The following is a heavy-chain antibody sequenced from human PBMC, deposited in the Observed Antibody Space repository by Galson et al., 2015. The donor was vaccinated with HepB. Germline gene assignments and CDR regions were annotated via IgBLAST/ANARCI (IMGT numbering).Heavy chain of an antibody. CDR2: ISGSGGST. V-gene: IGHV3-23*01. Sequence: SLRLSCAASGFTFSSYAMSWVRQAPGKGLEWVSAISGSGGSTYYADSVKGRFTISRDNSKNTLYLQMNSLRAEDTAVYYCAKDPTYYYDSSGYYAYWGQGTLVTVSS. J-gene: IGHJ4*02. CDR1: GFTFSSYA. D-gene: IGHD3-22*01. CDR3: AKDPTYYYDSSGYYAY.